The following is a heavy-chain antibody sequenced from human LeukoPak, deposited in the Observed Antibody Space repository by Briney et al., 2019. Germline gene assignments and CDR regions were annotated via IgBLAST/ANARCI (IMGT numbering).Heavy chain of an antibody. J-gene: IGHJ4*02. CDR1: GYSIGSGYF. V-gene: IGHV4-38-2*01. CDR2: INHSGST. CDR3: ARGFYVWGSNDY. D-gene: IGHD3-16*01. Sequence: KPSETLSLTCAVSGYSIGSGYFWGWIRQPPGKGLEWIGEINHSGSTNYNPSLKSRVTISVDTSKNQFSLKLSSVTAADTAVYYCARGFYVWGSNDYWGQGTLVTVSS.